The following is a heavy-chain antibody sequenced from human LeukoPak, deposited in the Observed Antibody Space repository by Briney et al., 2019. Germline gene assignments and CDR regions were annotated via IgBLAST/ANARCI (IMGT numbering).Heavy chain of an antibody. V-gene: IGHV4-34*01. CDR3: ARRTIAAAGSPELD. D-gene: IGHD6-13*01. CDR1: GGSFSGYY. CDR2: INHSGGT. J-gene: IGHJ4*02. Sequence: SETLSLTCAVYGGSFSGYYWSWIRQPPGKGLEWIGEINHSGGTNYNPSLESRVTISVDTSKNQFSLKLSSVTAADTAVYYCARRTIAAAGSPELDWGQGTLVTVSS.